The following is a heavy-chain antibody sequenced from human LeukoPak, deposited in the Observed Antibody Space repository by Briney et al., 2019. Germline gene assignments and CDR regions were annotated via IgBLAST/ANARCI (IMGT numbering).Heavy chain of an antibody. Sequence: SETLSLTCTVSGGSISSYYWGWIRQPPGKGLEWIGSIFHSANTYYNPSLKSRVTISVDTSKNQFSLKTSSVTAADTAVYYCARDPSNSAFKGMQGGDYWGQGTLVTVSS. CDR1: GGSISSYY. V-gene: IGHV4-38-2*02. D-gene: IGHD3-16*01. J-gene: IGHJ4*02. CDR2: IFHSANT. CDR3: ARDPSNSAFKGMQGGDY.